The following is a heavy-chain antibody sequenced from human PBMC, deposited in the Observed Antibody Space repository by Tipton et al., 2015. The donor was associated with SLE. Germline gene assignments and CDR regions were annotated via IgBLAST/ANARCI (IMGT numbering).Heavy chain of an antibody. CDR2: IYTSGST. CDR3: ASAAWDYDSSGSGAFDI. CDR1: GGSISSGSYY. D-gene: IGHD3-22*01. J-gene: IGHJ3*02. Sequence: LRLSCTVSGGSISSGSYYWSWIRQPAGKGLEWIGHIYTSGSTNYNPSLKSRVTISVDTSKNQFSLKLSSVTAADTAVYYCASAAWDYDSSGSGAFDIWGQGTMVTVSS. V-gene: IGHV4-61*09.